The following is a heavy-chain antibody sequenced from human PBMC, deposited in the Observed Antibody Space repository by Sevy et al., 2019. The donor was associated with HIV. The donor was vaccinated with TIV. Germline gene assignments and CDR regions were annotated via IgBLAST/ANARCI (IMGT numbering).Heavy chain of an antibody. CDR1: GFTFTSYA. CDR2: IYGSGGAT. Sequence: GGSLRLSCKPSGFTFTSYAMSWVRQAPGKELEWVSTIYGSGGATYYADSVKGRFTISRDNSKNTLYLQMNSLRIEDTAVYYCAGGRYDSSGSFDAFDIWGQGTMVTVSS. J-gene: IGHJ3*02. CDR3: AGGRYDSSGSFDAFDI. D-gene: IGHD3-22*01. V-gene: IGHV3-23*01.